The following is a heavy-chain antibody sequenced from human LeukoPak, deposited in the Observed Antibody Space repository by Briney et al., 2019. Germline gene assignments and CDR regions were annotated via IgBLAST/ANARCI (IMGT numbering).Heavy chain of an antibody. CDR2: IWYDGSNK. V-gene: IGHV3-33*01. J-gene: IGHJ4*02. CDR3: ARSFLGYYDSSGYYY. D-gene: IGHD3-22*01. CDR1: GFTFSSYG. Sequence: GRSLRLSCAASGFTFSSYGMHWVRQAPGKGLEWVAVIWYDGSNKYYADSVKGRFTISRDNSKNTLYLQMNSLRAEDTAVYYCARSFLGYYDSSGYYYWGQGTLVTVSS.